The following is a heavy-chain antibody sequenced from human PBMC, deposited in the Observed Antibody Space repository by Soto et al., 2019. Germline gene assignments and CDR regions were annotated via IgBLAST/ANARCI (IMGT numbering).Heavy chain of an antibody. J-gene: IGHJ5*02. Sequence: PGGSLRLSCAASGFTFSSYAMSWVRQSPGKGLEWVSAISGSGGSTYYADSVKGRFTISRDNSKNTLYLQMNSLRAEDTAVYYCANDNYSSSWYNWFDPWGQGTLVTVSS. D-gene: IGHD6-13*01. CDR1: GFTFSSYA. CDR3: ANDNYSSSWYNWFDP. CDR2: ISGSGGST. V-gene: IGHV3-23*01.